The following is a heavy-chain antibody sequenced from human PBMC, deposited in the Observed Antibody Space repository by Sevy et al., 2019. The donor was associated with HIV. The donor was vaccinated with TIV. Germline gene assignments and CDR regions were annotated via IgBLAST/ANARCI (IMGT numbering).Heavy chain of an antibody. CDR1: GGSMTNYF. V-gene: IGHV4-4*08. J-gene: IGHJ4*02. D-gene: IGHD3-3*01. Sequence: SETLSLTCTVSGGSMTNYFWSWVRQAPGKRLEWIGYIYSSGNTNYNPSLKSRVAISKDMSNNQFSPKMNSVTAADTAVYYCVRESIGSIGDFDYWGEGTLVTVSS. CDR2: IYSSGNT. CDR3: VRESIGSIGDFDY.